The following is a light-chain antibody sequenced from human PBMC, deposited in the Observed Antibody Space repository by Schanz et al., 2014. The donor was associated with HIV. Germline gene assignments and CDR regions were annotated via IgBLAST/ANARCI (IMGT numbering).Light chain of an antibody. CDR1: QSVSGSY. Sequence: EIVLTQSPGTLSLSPGDRVTLSCRASQSVSGSYLAWYQQKPGQALRLLIFGASIRAAGIPDRISGSGSGTDFTLTISRLEPEDFAVYYCQQYGSSALTFGGGTKVEIK. CDR3: QQYGSSALT. CDR2: GAS. V-gene: IGKV3-20*01. J-gene: IGKJ4*01.